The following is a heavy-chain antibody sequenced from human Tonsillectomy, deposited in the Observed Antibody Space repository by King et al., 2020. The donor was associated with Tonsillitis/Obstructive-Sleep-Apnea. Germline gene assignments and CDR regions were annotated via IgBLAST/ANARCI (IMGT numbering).Heavy chain of an antibody. CDR1: GFTFSSYW. J-gene: IGHJ4*02. CDR2: IKQDGSEK. Sequence: VQLVESGGGLVQPGGSLRLSCAASGFTFSSYWRSWVRQAPGKGLEWVANIKQDGSEKYYVDSVKGRFTISRDNAKNSLYLQMNSLRAEDTAVYYCARGGWGFDYWGQGTLVTVSS. D-gene: IGHD3-10*01. CDR3: ARGGWGFDY. V-gene: IGHV3-7*04.